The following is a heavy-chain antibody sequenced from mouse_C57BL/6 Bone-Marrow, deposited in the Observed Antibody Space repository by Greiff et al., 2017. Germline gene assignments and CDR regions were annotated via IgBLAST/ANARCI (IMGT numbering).Heavy chain of an antibody. CDR3: AQDPKGY. J-gene: IGHJ2*01. CDR2: ISYDGSH. CDR1: GYSITSGYY. Sequence: EVKLLESGPGLVKPSQSLSLTCSVTGYSITSGYYWNWIRKFPGKKLEWMGYISYDGSHNYNTSLKNRISITRDTSKNQFFLKLNSVTTEDTSTYYCAQDPKGYWGQGTTLTVSA. V-gene: IGHV3-6*01.